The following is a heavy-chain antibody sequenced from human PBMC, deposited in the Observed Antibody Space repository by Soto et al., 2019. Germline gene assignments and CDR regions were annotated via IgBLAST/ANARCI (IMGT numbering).Heavy chain of an antibody. D-gene: IGHD3-10*01. V-gene: IGHV3-49*03. CDR1: GFTFGDYA. CDR3: TRALWFGELLFWFADDAFDI. Sequence: PGGSLRLSCTASGFTFGDYAMSWFRQAPGKGLEWVGFIRSKAYGGTTEYAASVKGRFTISRDDSKSIAYLQMNSLKTEDTAVYYCTRALWFGELLFWFADDAFDIWGQGTMVTVSS. J-gene: IGHJ3*02. CDR2: IRSKAYGGTT.